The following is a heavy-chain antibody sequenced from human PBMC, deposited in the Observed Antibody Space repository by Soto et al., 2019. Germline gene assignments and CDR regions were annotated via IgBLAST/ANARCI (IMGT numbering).Heavy chain of an antibody. CDR1: GGSISSYY. D-gene: IGHD3-10*01. V-gene: IGHV4-59*01. J-gene: IGHJ4*02. Sequence: QVQLQESGPGLVKPSETLSLTCTVSGGSISSYYWSWIRQPPGKGLEWIGYIYYSGSTNYNPSLKSRVTISVDTSKNQFSLKLSSVTAADTAVYYCARVSGRRLQSGFDYWGQGTLVTVSS. CDR2: IYYSGST. CDR3: ARVSGRRLQSGFDY.